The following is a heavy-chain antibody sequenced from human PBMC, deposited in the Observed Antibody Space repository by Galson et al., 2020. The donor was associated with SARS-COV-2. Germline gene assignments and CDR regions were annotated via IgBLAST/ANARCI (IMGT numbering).Heavy chain of an antibody. CDR1: GYSVSTTNY. J-gene: IGHJ2*01. CDR2: VYPSATT. CDR3: ARQGVNMIVLVTVPGWYFDL. V-gene: IGHV4-38-2*01. Sequence: SETLSLTCPVSGYSVSTTNYWGWVRQPPGRGLEWIGSVYPSATTYYNPSLTSRVTISVDTSKNQFSLRLDSVTAADTALYYCARQGVNMIVLVTVPGWYFDLWGRGTLVTVSS. D-gene: IGHD3-22*01.